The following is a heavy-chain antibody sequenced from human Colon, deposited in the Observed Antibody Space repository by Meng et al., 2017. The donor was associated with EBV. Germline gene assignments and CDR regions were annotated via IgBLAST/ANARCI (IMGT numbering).Heavy chain of an antibody. V-gene: IGHV4-34*12. Sequence: QLHTWGPGSFTPPEPLSLTCAVNGGSLSGAYWNWIRQPPGKGLEWIGEIIHGGSPSYNPSLKSRVTISIDTSKNQLSLMLSSVTAADTAVYYCARRPTGIDYWGQGTLVTVSS. CDR2: IIHGGSP. D-gene: IGHD2-8*02. J-gene: IGHJ4*02. CDR3: ARRPTGIDY. CDR1: GGSLSGAY.